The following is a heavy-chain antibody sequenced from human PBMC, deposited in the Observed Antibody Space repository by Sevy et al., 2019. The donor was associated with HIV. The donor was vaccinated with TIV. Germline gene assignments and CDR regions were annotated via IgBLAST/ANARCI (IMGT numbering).Heavy chain of an antibody. D-gene: IGHD3-3*01. CDR1: GGSISSYY. J-gene: IGHJ6*02. CDR2: IYYSGAT. Sequence: SETLSLTCTVSGGSISSYYWSWIRQPPGKGLEWIGYIYYSGATNYNPSLKSRVTISVDTSKNQFSLKLSSVTAADTAVYYCARGVGYDFWSGYYENDYYYYGMDVSGQGTTVTVSS. CDR3: ARGVGYDFWSGYYENDYYYYGMDV. V-gene: IGHV4-59*01.